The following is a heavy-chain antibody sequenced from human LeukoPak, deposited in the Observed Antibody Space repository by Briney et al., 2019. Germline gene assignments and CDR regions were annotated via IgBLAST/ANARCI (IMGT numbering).Heavy chain of an antibody. CDR3: ARANTIFGVVIRPFDY. CDR1: GGSFSGYY. Sequence: SETLSLTCAVYGGSFSGYYWNWIRQHPGKGLEWIGYISYSGSTYYNPSLKSRVTISVDTSKNQFSLKLSSVTAADTAVYYCARANTIFGVVIRPFDYWGQGTLVTVSS. CDR2: ISYSGST. V-gene: IGHV4-31*11. D-gene: IGHD3-3*01. J-gene: IGHJ4*02.